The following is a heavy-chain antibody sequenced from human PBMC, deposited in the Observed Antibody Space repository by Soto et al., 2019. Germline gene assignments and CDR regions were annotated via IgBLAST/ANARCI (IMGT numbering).Heavy chain of an antibody. D-gene: IGHD5-12*01. CDR2: ITNSGSTI. CDR3: AARLGDGYNYIDY. V-gene: IGHV3-11*01. J-gene: IGHJ4*02. CDR1: GFTFSDYY. Sequence: VQLLESGGGLVQPGGSLRLSCAASGFTFSDYYMSWIRQAPGKGLEWVSWITNSGSTIYYADTVKGRFTISRDNAKNSLYLQMNSLRAEDTAVYYCAARLGDGYNYIDYWGQGTLVTVSS.